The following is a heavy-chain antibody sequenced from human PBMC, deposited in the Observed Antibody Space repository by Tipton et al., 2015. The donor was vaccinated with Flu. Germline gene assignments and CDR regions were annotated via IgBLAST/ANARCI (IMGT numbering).Heavy chain of an antibody. CDR3: ARQGGPTAVRELNWFDP. J-gene: IGHJ5*02. CDR2: IYPGDSDT. Sequence: VQLVQSGAEVKKPGESLKISCKGSGYSFTSYWIGWVRQMPGKGLEWMGIIYPGDSDTRYSPSFQGQVTISADKSISTAYLQWSGLKASDTAMYYCARQGGPTAVRELNWFDPWGQGTLVSVSS. CDR1: GYSFTSYW. V-gene: IGHV5-51*01. D-gene: IGHD4-23*01.